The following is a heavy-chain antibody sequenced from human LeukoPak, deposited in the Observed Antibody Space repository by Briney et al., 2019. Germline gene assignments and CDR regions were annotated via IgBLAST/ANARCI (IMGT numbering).Heavy chain of an antibody. CDR2: ISSSSSTYI. CDR1: GFTFSSYS. V-gene: IGHV3-21*01. Sequence: GGSLRLSCAASGFTFSSYSMNWVRQAPGKGLEWVSSISSSSSTYIHYADALKGRFTISRDNAKNSLFLQMNSLRAEDTAVYYYARKGATTSATRFDYWDQGTLVTVSS. J-gene: IGHJ4*02. CDR3: ARKGATTSATRFDY. D-gene: IGHD1-26*01.